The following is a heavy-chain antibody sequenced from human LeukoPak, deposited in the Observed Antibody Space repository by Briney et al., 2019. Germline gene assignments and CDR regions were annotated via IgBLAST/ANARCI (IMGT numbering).Heavy chain of an antibody. V-gene: IGHV3-66*01. CDR1: GFTVSSNY. D-gene: IGHD3-22*01. CDR2: IYSGGST. Sequence: PGGSLRLSCAASGFTVSSNYMSWVRQAPWKGLEWVSVIYSGGSTYYADSVKGRFTISRDNSKNTLYLQMNSLRAEDTAVYYCARDRAVGYYDSSGYYDYWGQGTLVTVSS. CDR3: ARDRAVGYYDSSGYYDY. J-gene: IGHJ4*02.